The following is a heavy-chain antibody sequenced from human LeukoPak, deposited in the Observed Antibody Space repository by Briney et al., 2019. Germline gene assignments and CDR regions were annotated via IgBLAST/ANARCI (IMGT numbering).Heavy chain of an antibody. CDR2: IIPIFGTA. CDR3: ASTRYGDYENWFDP. J-gene: IGHJ5*02. V-gene: IGHV1-69*06. CDR1: GGTFSSYA. D-gene: IGHD4-17*01. Sequence: SVKVSCKASGGTFSSYAISWVRQAPGQGLEWMGGIIPIFGTANYAQKFQGRVTITADKSTSTAYMELSSLRSEDTAVYYCASTRYGDYENWFDPWGQGTLVTVSS.